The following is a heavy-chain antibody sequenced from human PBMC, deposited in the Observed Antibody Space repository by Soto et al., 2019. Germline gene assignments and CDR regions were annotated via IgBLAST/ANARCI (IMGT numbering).Heavy chain of an antibody. J-gene: IGHJ4*02. V-gene: IGHV3-30*03. Sequence: GGSLRLSCAASGFTFSSYGMHWVRQAPGKGLEWVAVISYDGSNKYYADSVKGRFTISRDNSKNTLYLQMNSLRAEDTAVYYCALLQTTVTTRVIFDYWGQGTLVTVSS. CDR2: ISYDGSNK. D-gene: IGHD4-17*01. CDR1: GFTFSSYG. CDR3: ALLQTTVTTRVIFDY.